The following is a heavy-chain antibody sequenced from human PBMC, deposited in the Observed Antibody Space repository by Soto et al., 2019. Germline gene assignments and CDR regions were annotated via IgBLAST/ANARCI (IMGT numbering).Heavy chain of an antibody. CDR3: ARLGVTYRGVCDY. CDR2: IYYSGST. Sequence: QLQLQESGPGLVKPSETLSLTCTVSGGSISSSSYYWGWIRQPPGKGLEWIGSIYYSGSTYDNPSLKSRVTRAADTSKNQFSLKLSSVTAADPAVYDCARLGVTYRGVCDYWGQGTLVTVSS. J-gene: IGHJ4*02. CDR1: GGSISSSSYY. D-gene: IGHD2-21*02. V-gene: IGHV4-39*01.